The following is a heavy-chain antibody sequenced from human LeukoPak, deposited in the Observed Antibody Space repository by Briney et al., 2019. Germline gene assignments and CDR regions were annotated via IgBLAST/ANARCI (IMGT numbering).Heavy chain of an antibody. CDR1: GYTFTGYY. CDR3: ARDSYYDFWSGYYIVSGPDY. CDR2: INPNSGGT. V-gene: IGHV1-2*06. J-gene: IGHJ4*02. D-gene: IGHD3-3*01. Sequence: ASVKVSCKASGYTFTGYYMHWVRQAPGQGLEWMGRINPNSGGTNYAQKFQGRVTMTRDTSISTAYMELSRLRSDDTAVHYCARDSYYDFWSGYYIVSGPDYWGQGTLVTVSS.